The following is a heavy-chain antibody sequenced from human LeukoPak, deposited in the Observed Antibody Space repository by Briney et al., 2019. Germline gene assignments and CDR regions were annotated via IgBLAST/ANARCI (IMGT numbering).Heavy chain of an antibody. D-gene: IGHD2/OR15-2a*01. V-gene: IGHV3-48*03. CDR3: AKDSAKKYDDY. Sequence: GGSLRLSCAASGFTFSSYEMNWVRQATGKGLEWVSYIDSSGSNIHYADSVKGRFTISRENSKNTLYLQMNSLRAEDTAVYYCAKDSAKKYDDYWGQGTLVTVSS. CDR2: IDSSGSNI. CDR1: GFTFSSYE. J-gene: IGHJ4*02.